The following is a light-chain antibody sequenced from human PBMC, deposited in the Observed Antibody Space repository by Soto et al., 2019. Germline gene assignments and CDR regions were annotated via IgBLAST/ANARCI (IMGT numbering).Light chain of an antibody. CDR2: DAS. CDR1: QSISGW. CDR3: QQYSSYSS. J-gene: IGKJ2*01. Sequence: DIPMTQSPSTLSASVGDRVTITCRASQSISGWLAWYQQKPGKAPNLLISDASSLESGVPSRCSGSGSGTEFTLTISGLQPDDFATYYCQQYSSYSSFGQGTKLEIK. V-gene: IGKV1-5*01.